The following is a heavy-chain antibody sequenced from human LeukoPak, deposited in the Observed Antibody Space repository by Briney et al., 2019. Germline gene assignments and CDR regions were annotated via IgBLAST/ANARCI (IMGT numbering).Heavy chain of an antibody. J-gene: IGHJ6*03. CDR3: ARFGYSHGYGWGGGYYYYYMDV. D-gene: IGHD5-18*01. Sequence: PSQTLSLTCTVSGGSISTGDYYWTWIRQPPGKGLEWIGEIHHSGSTNYNPSLKSRVTISVDTSKNQVSLGLSSVTAADTAVYYCARFGYSHGYGWGGGYYYYYMDVWGKGTTVTVSS. CDR1: GGSISTGDYY. V-gene: IGHV4-30-4*08. CDR2: IHHSGST.